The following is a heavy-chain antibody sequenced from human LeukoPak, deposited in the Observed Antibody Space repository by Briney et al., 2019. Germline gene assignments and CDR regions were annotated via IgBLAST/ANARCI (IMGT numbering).Heavy chain of an antibody. D-gene: IGHD1-26*01. CDR1: GFTFSSYS. CDR2: ISSSSSYV. CDR3: ARGSQFCFDY. V-gene: IGHV3-21*01. J-gene: IGHJ4*02. Sequence: GGSLRLSCAASGFTFSSYSMNWVRQAPGKGLEWVSSISSSSSYVYYADSVKGRFTISRDNTKNSLYLQMNSLRAEDTAVYYCARGSQFCFDYWGQGTLVTVSS.